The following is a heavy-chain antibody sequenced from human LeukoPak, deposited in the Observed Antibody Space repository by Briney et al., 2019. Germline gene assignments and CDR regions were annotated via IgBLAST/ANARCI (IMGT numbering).Heavy chain of an antibody. V-gene: IGHV1-69*06. CDR3: ASGGYGSGSYYKTFYYYGMDV. Sequence: GSSVKVSCKASGGTFSSYAISWVRQAPGQGLELMGGIIPIFDTANYAPKFQGRVTITADKSTSTAYMELSRLRSEDTAVYYCASGGYGSGSYYKTFYYYGMDVWGKGTTVTVSS. CDR2: IIPIFDTA. D-gene: IGHD3-10*01. CDR1: GGTFSSYA. J-gene: IGHJ6*04.